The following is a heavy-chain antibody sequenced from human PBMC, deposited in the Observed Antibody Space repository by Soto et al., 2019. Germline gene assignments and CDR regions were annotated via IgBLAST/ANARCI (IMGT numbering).Heavy chain of an antibody. CDR3: AKDAIMVSSTFNYFDL. Sequence: EVQLLESGGGLVQSGGSLRLSCVVSGFISSSYGMSWVRQAPGKGLEWVSGVSGSGGATSYADSVKGRFTISRDNSKNTVYLQMYSLRAEDTAIYYCAKDAIMVSSTFNYFDLWGQGSLVTVSS. J-gene: IGHJ4*02. V-gene: IGHV3-23*01. CDR2: VSGSGGAT. D-gene: IGHD2-8*01. CDR1: GFISSSYG.